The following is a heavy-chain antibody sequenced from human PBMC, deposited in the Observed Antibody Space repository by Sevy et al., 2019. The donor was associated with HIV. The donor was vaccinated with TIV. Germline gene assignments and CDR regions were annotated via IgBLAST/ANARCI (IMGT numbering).Heavy chain of an antibody. CDR3: ASDAGYSTVWYPGY. D-gene: IGHD6-19*01. CDR2: ISFDGSDK. J-gene: IGHJ4*02. Sequence: GGSLILSCAASGFSFSTHGMHWVRHAPGKGLEWVAVISFDGSDKYYSESVKGRFTISRDNSKNTLLLQMSSLRAEDTAVYYCASDAGYSTVWYPGYWGQGTLVTVSS. CDR1: GFSFSTHG. V-gene: IGHV3-30*03.